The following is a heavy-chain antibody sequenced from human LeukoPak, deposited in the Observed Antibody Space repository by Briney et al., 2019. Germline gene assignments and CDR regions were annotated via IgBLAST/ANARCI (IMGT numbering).Heavy chain of an antibody. Sequence: EASVKVSCKASGYTFTSYAMNWVRQAPGQGLEWMGWINTNTGNPTYAQGFTGRFVFSLDTSVSTAYLQISSLKAEDTAVYYCARDDYCGGDCYSDDAFDIWGQGTMVTVSS. CDR3: ARDDYCGGDCYSDDAFDI. V-gene: IGHV7-4-1*02. D-gene: IGHD2-21*02. CDR2: INTNTGNP. CDR1: GYTFTSYA. J-gene: IGHJ3*02.